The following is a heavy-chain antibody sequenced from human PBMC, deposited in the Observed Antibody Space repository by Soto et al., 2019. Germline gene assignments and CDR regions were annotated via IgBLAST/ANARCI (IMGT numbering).Heavy chain of an antibody. Sequence: QVRLQESGPGLVKPSETLSLTCSVSGGSINGHYWCWFRQSPGARPEYMGCIYYDGSTDYSPSLKRRVDISEDTAKNQIALTVRSVTVADAGLYGCGSGRNWFDPWGQGALVFVAS. CDR3: GSGRNWFDP. D-gene: IGHD2-15*01. V-gene: IGHV4-59*11. J-gene: IGHJ5*02. CDR2: IYYDGST. CDR1: GGSINGHY.